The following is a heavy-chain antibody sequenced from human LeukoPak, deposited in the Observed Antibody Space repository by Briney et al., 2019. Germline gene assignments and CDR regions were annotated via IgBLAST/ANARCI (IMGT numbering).Heavy chain of an antibody. Sequence: GGSLRLSCAASGFTFSSYAMHWVRQAPGKGLEWVAVISYDGSNKYYADSVKGRFTISRDNSKNTLYLQMNSLRAEDTAVYYCARGSTHIDYWGQGTLVTVSS. J-gene: IGHJ4*02. CDR1: GFTFSSYA. CDR3: ARGSTHIDY. CDR2: ISYDGSNK. D-gene: IGHD5/OR15-5a*01. V-gene: IGHV3-30-3*01.